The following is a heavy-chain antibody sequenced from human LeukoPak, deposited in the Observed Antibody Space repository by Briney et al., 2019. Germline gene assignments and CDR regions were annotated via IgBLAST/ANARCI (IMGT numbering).Heavy chain of an antibody. CDR1: GGSISSSSYY. CDR3: ARQSYDFWSGYLNWFDP. J-gene: IGHJ5*02. V-gene: IGHV4-39*01. D-gene: IGHD3-3*01. CDR2: IYYSGST. Sequence: SETLSLTCTVSGGSISSSSYYWGWIRQPPGKGLEWIGSIYYSGSTYYNPSLKSRVTISVDTSKNQFSLKLSSVTAADTAAYYCARQSYDFWSGYLNWFDPWGQGTLVTVSS.